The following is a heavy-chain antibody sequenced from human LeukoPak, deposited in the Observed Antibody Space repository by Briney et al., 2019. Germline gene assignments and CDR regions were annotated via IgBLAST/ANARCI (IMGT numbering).Heavy chain of an antibody. CDR1: GYSFTSYW. Sequence: GESLKIPCKGSGYSFTSYWISWVRQMPGKGLEWMGRVDPSDSYTNYSPSFQGHVTISADKSISTAYLQWSSLKASDTAMYYCATPSSSSWPDYWGQGTLVTVSS. V-gene: IGHV5-10-1*01. J-gene: IGHJ4*02. CDR3: ATPSSSSWPDY. D-gene: IGHD6-13*01. CDR2: VDPSDSYT.